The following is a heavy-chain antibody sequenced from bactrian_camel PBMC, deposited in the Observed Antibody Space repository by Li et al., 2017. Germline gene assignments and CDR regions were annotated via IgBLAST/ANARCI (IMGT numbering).Heavy chain of an antibody. D-gene: IGHD6*01. J-gene: IGHJ6*01. CDR3: AARGCWDSWSFGY. CDR1: GSTYKTYC. Sequence: QLVESGGGSVQPGGSLTLSCIISGSTYKTYCMAWFRQAPGKARERVAGIDYRGQTRVTDAVKGRFTVSGDNAKNILYLQMNSLKPEDTAMYVCAARGCWDSWSFGYWGQGTQVTVS. V-gene: IGHV3S26*01. CDR2: IDYRGQT.